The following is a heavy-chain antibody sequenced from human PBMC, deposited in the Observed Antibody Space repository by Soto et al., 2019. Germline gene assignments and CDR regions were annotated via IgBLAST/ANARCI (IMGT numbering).Heavy chain of an antibody. CDR2: TRNKANSYTT. CDR3: ARELPAYYYDSGRASAFDI. D-gene: IGHD3-22*01. Sequence: PGGSLRLSCAASGFTFSDHYMDWVRQAPGKGLKWVGRTRNKANSYTTEYAASVKGRFTISRDDTKNSLYLQMNSLKTEDTAVYYCARELPAYYYDSGRASAFDIWGQGTMVTVSS. V-gene: IGHV3-72*01. CDR1: GFTFSDHY. J-gene: IGHJ3*02.